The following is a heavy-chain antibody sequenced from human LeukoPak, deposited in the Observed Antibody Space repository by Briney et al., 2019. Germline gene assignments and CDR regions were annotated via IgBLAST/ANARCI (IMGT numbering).Heavy chain of an antibody. V-gene: IGHV1-2*02. CDR1: GYTFTGYY. D-gene: IGHD6-13*01. J-gene: IGHJ4*02. CDR3: ARGIAAAGTGVPGDY. Sequence: ASVKASCKASGYTFTGYYMHWVRQAPGQGLEWMGWINPNSGGTNYAQKFQGRVTMTRDTSISTAYMELSRLRSDDTAVYYCARGIAAAGTGVPGDYWGQGTLVTVSS. CDR2: INPNSGGT.